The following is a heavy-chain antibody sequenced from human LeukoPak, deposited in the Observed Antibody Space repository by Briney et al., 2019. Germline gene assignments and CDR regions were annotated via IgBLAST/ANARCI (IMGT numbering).Heavy chain of an antibody. Sequence: SETLSLTCTVSGGSISSYYWNWIRQPPGKGLEWIWYIYSSGSTNYNPSLKSRVTISVDTSKNQFSLKLSAVTAADTAVYYCARHASPYCYGYSYYYMDVWGKGTTVTVSS. CDR1: GGSISSYY. CDR2: IYSSGST. V-gene: IGHV4-59*08. J-gene: IGHJ6*03. D-gene: IGHD5-18*01. CDR3: ARHASPYCYGYSYYYMDV.